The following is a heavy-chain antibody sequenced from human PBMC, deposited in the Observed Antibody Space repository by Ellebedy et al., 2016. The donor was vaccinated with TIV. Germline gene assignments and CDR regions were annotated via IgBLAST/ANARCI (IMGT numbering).Heavy chain of an antibody. CDR1: GFTFSSSA. CDR3: AKDPNFMWYFDL. D-gene: IGHD1-1*01. Sequence: PGGSLRLSCAASGFTFSSSAMSWVRQAPGKGLEWVSSISNSGGSTHYADSVKGRFTISRDNSKNTLYLQMNSLRAEDTAVYYCAKDPNFMWYFDLWGRGTLVTVSS. J-gene: IGHJ2*01. V-gene: IGHV3-23*01. CDR2: ISNSGGST.